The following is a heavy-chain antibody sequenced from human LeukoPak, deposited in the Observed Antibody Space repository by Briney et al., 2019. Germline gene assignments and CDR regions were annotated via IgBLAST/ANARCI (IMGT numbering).Heavy chain of an antibody. V-gene: IGHV4-4*07. J-gene: IGHJ4*02. D-gene: IGHD3-22*01. CDR2: IYTSGSN. Sequence: SETLSLTCTVSGGSISSYYRSWIRQPAGKGLEWIGRIYTSGSNNYNPSLKSRVTMSVDTSKNQFSLKLSSVTAADTAVYYCASGYDSSGYIANWGQGTLVTVSS. CDR1: GGSISSYY. CDR3: ASGYDSSGYIAN.